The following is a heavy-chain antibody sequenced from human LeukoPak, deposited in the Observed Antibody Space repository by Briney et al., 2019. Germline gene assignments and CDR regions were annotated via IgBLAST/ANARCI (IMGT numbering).Heavy chain of an antibody. D-gene: IGHD5-18*01. CDR1: GGTFSSFA. J-gene: IGHJ4*02. CDR2: IIPIFGTA. Sequence: APVKVSCKASGGTFSSFAISWVRQAPGQGLEWMGGIIPIFGTANYAQKFQGRVTITADESTSTAYMELSSLRSEDTAVYYCARGSTWIQLWLLFYWGQGTLVTVSS. CDR3: ARGSTWIQLWLLFY. V-gene: IGHV1-69*13.